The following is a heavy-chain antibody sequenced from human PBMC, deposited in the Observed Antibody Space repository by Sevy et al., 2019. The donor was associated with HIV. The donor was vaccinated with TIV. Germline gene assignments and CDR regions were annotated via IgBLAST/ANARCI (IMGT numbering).Heavy chain of an antibody. CDR2: ISSSSSYI. D-gene: IGHD3-22*01. Sequence: LSLTCAASGFTFNIYSMNWVRQAPGKGLEWVSSISSSSSYIYYADSVKGRFTISRDNAKNSLYLQMNSLRAEDTAVYYCARVGIDSSGYPFDYWGQGTLVTVSS. V-gene: IGHV3-21*01. CDR1: GFTFNIYS. J-gene: IGHJ4*02. CDR3: ARVGIDSSGYPFDY.